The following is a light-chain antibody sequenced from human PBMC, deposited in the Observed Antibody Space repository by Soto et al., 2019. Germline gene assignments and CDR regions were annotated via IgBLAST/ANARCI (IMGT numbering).Light chain of an antibody. CDR1: QSISSW. V-gene: IGKV1-5*01. CDR2: DAS. J-gene: IGKJ1*01. CDR3: QQCSPPQT. Sequence: DIQMTQSPSTLSASVGDRVTITCRASQSISSWLAWYQQKPGKAPKLLIYDASSLESGVPSRFSGSGSGTEITLTISSLQPDDFANYYCQQCSPPQTFGQGTKVEIK.